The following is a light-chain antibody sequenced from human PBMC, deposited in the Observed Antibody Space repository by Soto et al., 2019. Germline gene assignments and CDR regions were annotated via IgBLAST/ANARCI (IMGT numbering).Light chain of an antibody. CDR2: GAS. Sequence: EIVMTQSPATLSVSPGERAILSCSPSQSIRTNVAWYQQRPGQAPRLLIYGASTRATDIPARFSGSGSGSEFSLTISSLQSGDFAIYYCQQYKHWTSITFGQGTRLE. J-gene: IGKJ5*01. V-gene: IGKV3-15*01. CDR3: QQYKHWTSIT. CDR1: QSIRTN.